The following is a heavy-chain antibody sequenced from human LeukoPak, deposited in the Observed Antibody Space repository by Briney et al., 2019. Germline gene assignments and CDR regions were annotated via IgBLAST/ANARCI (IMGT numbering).Heavy chain of an antibody. Sequence: SETLSLTCTVSGGSISSYYWSWIRQPPGKGLEWIGYIYYSGSTNYNPSLKSRVTISVDTSKNQFSLKVSSVTAADTAVFYCARDSGWYGNDYWGQGTLVTVSS. D-gene: IGHD6-19*01. CDR2: IYYSGST. CDR3: ARDSGWYGNDY. J-gene: IGHJ4*02. V-gene: IGHV4-59*01. CDR1: GGSISSYY.